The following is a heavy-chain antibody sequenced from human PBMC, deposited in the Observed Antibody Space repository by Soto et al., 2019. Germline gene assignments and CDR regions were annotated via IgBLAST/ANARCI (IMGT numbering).Heavy chain of an antibody. V-gene: IGHV3-74*01. CDR3: ARQSTRAGAFEI. Sequence: GGSLRLSCAASGFTFSSYWMHWVRQAPGKGLVWVSHINNDGAGTSYADSVKGRFTISRDNAKNTLYLQMNSLRAEDTAVYYCARQSTRAGAFEIWGQGTMVTVSS. CDR1: GFTFSSYW. D-gene: IGHD6-19*01. CDR2: INNDGAGT. J-gene: IGHJ3*02.